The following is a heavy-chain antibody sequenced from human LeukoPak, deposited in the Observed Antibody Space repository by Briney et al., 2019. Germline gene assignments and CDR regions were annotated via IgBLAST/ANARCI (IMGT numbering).Heavy chain of an antibody. D-gene: IGHD3-22*01. CDR1: GGSFSGYY. V-gene: IGHV4-34*01. CDR3: ARGTSTMIVVFHLYYYYYYMDV. J-gene: IGHJ6*03. CDR2: INHSGST. Sequence: PSETLSLTCAVYGGSFSGYYWSWIRQPPGKGLEWIGEINHSGSTNYNPSLKSRVTISVDTSKNQFSLKLSSVTAADTAVYYCARGTSTMIVVFHLYYYYYYMDVCGKGTTVTVSS.